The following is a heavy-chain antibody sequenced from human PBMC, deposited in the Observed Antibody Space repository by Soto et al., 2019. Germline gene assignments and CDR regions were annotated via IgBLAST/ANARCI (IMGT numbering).Heavy chain of an antibody. Sequence: SGGSLRLSCAASGFTFSSYDMHWVRQATGKGLEWVSAIGTAGDTYYPGSVKGRFTISRENAKNSLYLQMNSLRAEDTAVYYCARSGYSSSWYYFDYWGQGTLVTVSS. CDR1: GFTFSSYD. D-gene: IGHD6-13*01. J-gene: IGHJ4*02. CDR3: ARSGYSSSWYYFDY. V-gene: IGHV3-13*01. CDR2: IGTAGDT.